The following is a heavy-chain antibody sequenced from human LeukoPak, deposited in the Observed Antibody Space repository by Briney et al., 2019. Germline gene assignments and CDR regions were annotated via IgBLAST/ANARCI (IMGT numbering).Heavy chain of an antibody. Sequence: SEALSLTCTVSGGSINSYYWSWIRQPPGKGLEWIGYMYYSGSPNYNPSLKSRVTISVDTSKSQFSLKLSSVTAADTAVYYCARGRVSYCSSTSCPKGPTLNFDYWGQGTLVTVSS. D-gene: IGHD2-2*01. J-gene: IGHJ4*02. CDR2: MYYSGSP. CDR3: ARGRVSYCSSTSCPKGPTLNFDY. CDR1: GGSINSYY. V-gene: IGHV4-59*01.